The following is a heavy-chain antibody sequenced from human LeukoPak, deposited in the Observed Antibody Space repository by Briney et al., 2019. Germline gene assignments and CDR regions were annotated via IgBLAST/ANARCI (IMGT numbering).Heavy chain of an antibody. CDR1: GFTFSSYA. CDR2: ISYDGSNK. V-gene: IGHV3-30-3*01. Sequence: GGSLRLSCAASGFTFSSYAMHWVRQAPGKGLEWVAVISYDGSNKYYADSVKGRFTISRDNSKNTLYLQMNSLRAEDTAVYYCARGHYYDSSGYSYFDYWGQGTLVTVSS. J-gene: IGHJ4*02. D-gene: IGHD3-22*01. CDR3: ARGHYYDSSGYSYFDY.